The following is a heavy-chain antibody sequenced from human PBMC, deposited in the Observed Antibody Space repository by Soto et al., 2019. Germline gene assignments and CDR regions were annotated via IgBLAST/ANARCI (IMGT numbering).Heavy chain of an antibody. CDR3: TTDILTGDPFFDY. D-gene: IGHD7-27*01. CDR2: IKSKTDGGTT. J-gene: IGHJ4*02. V-gene: IGHV3-15*01. CDR1: GFTFSNAW. Sequence: GGSLRLSCAASGFTFSNAWMSWVRQAPGKGLEWVGRIKSKTDGGTTDYAAPVKGRFTISRDDSKNTLYLQMNSLKTEDTAVYYCTTDILTGDPFFDYWGQGTLVTVSS.